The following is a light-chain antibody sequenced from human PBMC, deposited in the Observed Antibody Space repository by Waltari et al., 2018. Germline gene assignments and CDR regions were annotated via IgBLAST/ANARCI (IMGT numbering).Light chain of an antibody. CDR2: AAA. CDR3: QQSYSTPQYT. V-gene: IGKV1-39*01. CDR1: QSISSY. Sequence: DIQMTQSPSSLSASVRDRVTITCRASQSISSYLNWYQQKPGKAPELLVYAAASLQSGVPSRFRSSGSGTDFTLTISSRQPEDFATYYCQQSYSTPQYTFGQGTKLEIK. J-gene: IGKJ2*01.